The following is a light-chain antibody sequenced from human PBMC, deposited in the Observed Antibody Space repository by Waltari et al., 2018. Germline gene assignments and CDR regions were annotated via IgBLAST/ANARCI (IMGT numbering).Light chain of an antibody. V-gene: IGLV3-21*02. CDR2: DDT. Sequence: SYVLTQSPSVSVAPGQTATIACGGDRIDRSAVPWYHQKPGQAPVVVVSDDTDRPPWISERFSGSNSGNTATLTISRVEAGDEADYYCQVWDDNSDHWVFGGGTKLTVL. CDR3: QVWDDNSDHWV. J-gene: IGLJ3*02. CDR1: RIDRSA.